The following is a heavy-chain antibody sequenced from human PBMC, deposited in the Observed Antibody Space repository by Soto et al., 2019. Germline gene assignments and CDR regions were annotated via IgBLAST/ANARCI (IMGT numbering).Heavy chain of an antibody. Sequence: QITLKESGPTLVKPTQTLTLTCTFSGFSLSTSGVGVGWIRQPPGKALEWLALIYWDDDKRYSPSLKSRLTITKHTSKNQVVLTMTNMDPVDTATYYCAHSGYYYDSSGAPDYWGQGTLVTVSS. V-gene: IGHV2-5*02. J-gene: IGHJ4*02. CDR2: IYWDDDK. CDR3: AHSGYYYDSSGAPDY. CDR1: GFSLSTSGVG. D-gene: IGHD3-22*01.